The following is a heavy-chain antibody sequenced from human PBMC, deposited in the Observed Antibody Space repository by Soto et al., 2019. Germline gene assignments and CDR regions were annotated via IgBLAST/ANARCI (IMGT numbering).Heavy chain of an antibody. CDR1: GVSIGSTN. V-gene: IGHV4-59*01. Sequence: QGRWKESGQELGRPSEPFPLTSLVSGVSIGSTNWGWIRRPPGKGLEWIGYIYYSGNTNYNPSLKSRVTISIDASKSQFSLELSSVTAADSAVYFCARGIGQQLPPLDWGQGTLVTVSS. D-gene: IGHD6-13*01. J-gene: IGHJ4*02. CDR3: ARGIGQQLPPLD. CDR2: IYYSGNT.